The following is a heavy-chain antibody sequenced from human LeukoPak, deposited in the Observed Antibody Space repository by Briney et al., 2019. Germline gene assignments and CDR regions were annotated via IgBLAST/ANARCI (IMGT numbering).Heavy chain of an antibody. D-gene: IGHD1-26*01. CDR3: ARELREHGTFDI. V-gene: IGHV1-46*01. CDR1: GYTFTSYY. J-gene: IGHJ3*02. CDR2: INPSGGST. Sequence: ASVKVSCKASGYTFTSYYMHWVRQAPGQGLEWMGIINPSGGSTSYAQKFQGRVTMTRDMSTSTAYMELSRLTSDDTAVYYCARELREHGTFDIWGQGTMVTVSS.